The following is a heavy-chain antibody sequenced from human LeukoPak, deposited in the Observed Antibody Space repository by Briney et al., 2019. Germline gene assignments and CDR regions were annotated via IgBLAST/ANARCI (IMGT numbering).Heavy chain of an antibody. V-gene: IGHV1-2*02. CDR1: GYTFTDYY. CDR3: ARDIWNLRLTYY. CDR2: INPNSGGT. D-gene: IGHD1-1*01. Sequence: GASVKVSCKASGYTFTDYYIHWVRQAPGQGLEWMGWINPNSGGTNYAQKFQGRVTMTGDTSVSTAYMELSGLTSDDTAVYYCARDIWNLRLTYYWGLGTLVTVSS. J-gene: IGHJ4*02.